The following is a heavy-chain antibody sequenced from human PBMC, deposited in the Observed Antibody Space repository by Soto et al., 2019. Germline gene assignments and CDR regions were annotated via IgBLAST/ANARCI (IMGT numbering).Heavy chain of an antibody. D-gene: IGHD3-10*01. Sequence: QVQLVESGGGLVKPGGSLRLSCAASGFTFSDYYMSWIRQAPGKGLEWVSYISSSSSYTNYADSVKGRFTISRDNAKNSLYLQMNSLRAEDTAVYYCARSLHEGLWFGELLNYFDYWGQGTLVTVSS. J-gene: IGHJ4*02. V-gene: IGHV3-11*05. CDR2: ISSSSSYT. CDR1: GFTFSDYY. CDR3: ARSLHEGLWFGELLNYFDY.